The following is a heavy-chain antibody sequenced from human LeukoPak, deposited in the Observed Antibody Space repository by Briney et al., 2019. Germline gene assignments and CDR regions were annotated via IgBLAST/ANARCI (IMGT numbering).Heavy chain of an antibody. CDR1: GFTFDDYA. J-gene: IGHJ3*02. CDR3: AKDRGPMVRGVTAFDI. CDR2: ISWNSGSI. V-gene: IGHV3-9*01. Sequence: GRSLRLSCAASGFTFDDYAMHWVRQAPGKGLEWVSGISWNSGSIGYADSVKGRFTISRDNAKNSLYLQMNSLRAEDTAFYHCAKDRGPMVRGVTAFDIWGQGTKVTVSS. D-gene: IGHD3-10*01.